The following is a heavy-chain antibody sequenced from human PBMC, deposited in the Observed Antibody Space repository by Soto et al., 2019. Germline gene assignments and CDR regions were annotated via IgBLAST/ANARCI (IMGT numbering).Heavy chain of an antibody. Sequence: QVQLVESGGGVVQPGRSLRLSCAASGFTFSSYGMHWVRQAPGKGLEWVAVIWYDGSNKYYADSVKGRFTISRDNSKNTLYLQMNSLRAEDTAVYYCARDFGPTIFGVVAYYFDYWGQGTLVTVSS. CDR1: GFTFSSYG. CDR3: ARDFGPTIFGVVAYYFDY. V-gene: IGHV3-33*01. CDR2: IWYDGSNK. D-gene: IGHD3-3*01. J-gene: IGHJ4*02.